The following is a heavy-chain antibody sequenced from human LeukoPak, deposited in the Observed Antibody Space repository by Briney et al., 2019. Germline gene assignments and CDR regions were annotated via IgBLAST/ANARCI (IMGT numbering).Heavy chain of an antibody. J-gene: IGHJ3*02. CDR1: GYTFTSYG. V-gene: IGHV1-18*01. Sequence: SXXVSCKASGYTFTSYGISWVRQAPGQGLEWMGWISAYNGNTNYAQKLQGRVTMTTDTSTSTAYMELRSLRSDDTAVYYCARWEGSHGAFDIWGQGTMVTVSS. CDR3: ARWEGSHGAFDI. D-gene: IGHD1-26*01. CDR2: ISAYNGNT.